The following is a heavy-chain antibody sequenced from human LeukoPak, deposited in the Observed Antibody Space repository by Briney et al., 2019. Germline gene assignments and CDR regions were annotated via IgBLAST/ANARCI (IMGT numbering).Heavy chain of an antibody. CDR1: GFSFSKAW. J-gene: IGHJ4*02. CDR2: IKSKTDGETI. CDR3: TTNSRTAAPPHFDS. V-gene: IGHV3-15*01. D-gene: IGHD6-13*01. Sequence: GGSLRLSCAASGFSFSKAWMSWVRQAPGKGLEWVGRIKSKTDGETIQYAAPVEGRFTISRDDSKNTLDLQMNSLKTEDTAVYYCTTNSRTAAPPHFDSWGPGSLGTVSS.